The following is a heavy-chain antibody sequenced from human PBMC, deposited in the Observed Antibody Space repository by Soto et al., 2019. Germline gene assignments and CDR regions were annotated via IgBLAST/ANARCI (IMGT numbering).Heavy chain of an antibody. CDR1: TFATNY. Sequence: QVQLVQSGAEVKKPGASVTVSCKTFATNYVHWLRQAPGQGLEWMGIITPGGDSTKYAQKFQGRVTMTRDASTSTVYMEVSSLRSEDTAVYYCAGSIAGGYDYWGKGTLVTVSS. CDR2: ITPGGDST. D-gene: IGHD3-16*01. V-gene: IGHV1-46*01. J-gene: IGHJ4*02. CDR3: AGSIAGGYDY.